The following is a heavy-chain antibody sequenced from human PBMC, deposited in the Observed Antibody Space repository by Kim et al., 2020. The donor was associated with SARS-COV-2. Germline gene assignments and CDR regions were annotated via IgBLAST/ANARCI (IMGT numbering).Heavy chain of an antibody. J-gene: IGHJ3*02. Sequence: SVKVSCKASGGTFSSYAISWVRQAPGQGLEWMGGIIPIFGTANYAQKFQGRVTITADESTSTAYMELSSLRSEDTAVYYCARGRPYDYIWGSYRADDAFDIWGQGTMVTVSS. CDR1: GGTFSSYA. CDR3: ARGRPYDYIWGSYRADDAFDI. V-gene: IGHV1-69*13. D-gene: IGHD3-16*02. CDR2: IIPIFGTA.